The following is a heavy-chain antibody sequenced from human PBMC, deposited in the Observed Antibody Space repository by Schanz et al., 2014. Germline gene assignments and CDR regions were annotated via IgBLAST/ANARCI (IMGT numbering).Heavy chain of an antibody. CDR3: ARDTAQSCIGASCFEYFQH. J-gene: IGHJ1*01. CDR1: GFTFSTYA. Sequence: EVQLLESGGGLVQPGGSLRLSCVASGFTFSTYAMSWVRQAPGKGPEWVSSISSSSSYISYADSVKGRVTISRDNAKNSLYLQMNSLRAEDTALYYCARDTAQSCIGASCFEYFQHWGQGALVTVSS. D-gene: IGHD2-15*01. CDR2: ISSSSSYI. V-gene: IGHV3-21*04.